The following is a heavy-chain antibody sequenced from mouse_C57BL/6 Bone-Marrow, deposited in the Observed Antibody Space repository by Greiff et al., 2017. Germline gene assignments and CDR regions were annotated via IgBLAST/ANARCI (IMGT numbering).Heavy chain of an antibody. CDR2: IYPGDGDT. CDR1: GYAFSSSW. Sequence: QVQLQQSGPELVKPGASVKISCKASGYAFSSSWMNWVKQRPGKGLEWIGRIYPGDGDTNYNGKFKGKATLTADKSSSPAYMQLSSLTSEDSAVXFCARWGKNPFDYWGQGTTLTVSS. CDR3: ARWGKNPFDY. V-gene: IGHV1-82*01. J-gene: IGHJ2*01.